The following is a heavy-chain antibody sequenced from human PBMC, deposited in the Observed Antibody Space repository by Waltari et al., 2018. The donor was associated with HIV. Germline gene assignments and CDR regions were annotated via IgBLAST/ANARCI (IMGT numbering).Heavy chain of an antibody. J-gene: IGHJ6*02. CDR2: ISGSRFTI. V-gene: IGHV3-48*01. CDR1: GFTFSTSS. D-gene: IGHD2-21*02. Sequence: EVQLVESGGGLVQPGGSLRLSCAASGFTFSTSSMNWVRQAPGKGLEWVSHISGSRFTIYYADFVKGRFTSSRDNAKNSLYLQMNSLRAEDTAVYYCARDRGVVTPNYGMDVWGQGTTVTVSS. CDR3: ARDRGVVTPNYGMDV.